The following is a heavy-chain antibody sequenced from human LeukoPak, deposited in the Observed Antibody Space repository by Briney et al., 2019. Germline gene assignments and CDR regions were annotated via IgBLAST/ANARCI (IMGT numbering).Heavy chain of an antibody. CDR1: GYSISSGYY. D-gene: IGHD6-13*01. CDR3: ARAGYSSSWYDF. V-gene: IGHV4-38-2*02. CDR2: MYLSETT. Sequence: PSETLSLTCSVSGYSISSGYYWGWIRQPPGKGLEWIGSMYLSETTYYNPSLKSRVTISVDTSKNQFSLKVSSVTAADTAVYYCARAGYSSSWYDFWGQGTLVTVSS. J-gene: IGHJ4*02.